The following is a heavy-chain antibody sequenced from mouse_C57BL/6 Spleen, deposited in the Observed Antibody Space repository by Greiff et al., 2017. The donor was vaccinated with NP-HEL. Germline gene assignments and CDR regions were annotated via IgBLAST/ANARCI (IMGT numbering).Heavy chain of an antibody. V-gene: IGHV1-82*01. Sequence: QVQLQQSGPELVKPGASVKISCKASGYAFSSSWMNWVKQRPGTGLEWIGRIYPGDGDTNYNGKFKGKATLTADKSSSTAYMQLSSLTSEDSAVYFCARPELGRVYYAMDYWGQGTSVTVSS. CDR1: GYAFSSSW. D-gene: IGHD4-1*01. J-gene: IGHJ4*01. CDR2: IYPGDGDT. CDR3: ARPELGRVYYAMDY.